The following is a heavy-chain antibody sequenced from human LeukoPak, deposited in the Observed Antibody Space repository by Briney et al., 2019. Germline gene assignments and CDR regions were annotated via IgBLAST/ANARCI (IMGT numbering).Heavy chain of an antibody. CDR3: AKRGVVIRVILVGFHKEAYYFDS. J-gene: IGHJ4*02. Sequence: GGSLRLSCAVSGITLSNYGMSWVRQVPGKGLEWVAGISDSGGRTSYADSVKGRFTISRDNPKNTLYLQMNSLRAEDTAVYFCAKRGVVIRVILVGFHKEAYYFDSWGQGALVTVSS. CDR1: GITLSNYG. D-gene: IGHD3-22*01. V-gene: IGHV3-23*01. CDR2: ISDSGGRT.